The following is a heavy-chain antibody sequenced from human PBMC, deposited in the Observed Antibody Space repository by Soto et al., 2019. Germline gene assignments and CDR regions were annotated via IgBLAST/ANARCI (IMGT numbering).Heavy chain of an antibody. V-gene: IGHV5-51*01. D-gene: IGHD3-22*01. CDR1: GYSFTSYW. CDR3: ARWGNYYDSGGYYFNWFDP. Sequence: PGESLKISCKGSGYSFTSYWIGWVRQMPGKGLEWMGIIYPGDSDTRYSPSFQGQVTISADKSISTAYLQWSSLKASGTAMYYCARWGNYYDSGGYYFNWFDPWGQGTLVTVSS. J-gene: IGHJ5*02. CDR2: IYPGDSDT.